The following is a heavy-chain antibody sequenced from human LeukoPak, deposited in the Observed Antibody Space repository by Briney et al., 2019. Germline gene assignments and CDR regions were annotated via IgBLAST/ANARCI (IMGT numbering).Heavy chain of an antibody. CDR2: IFSSGST. CDR1: GGSISNHY. V-gene: IGHV4-59*11. CDR3: ARRGWALWDYFDY. J-gene: IGHJ4*02. D-gene: IGHD3-16*01. Sequence: PSETLSLTCTVSGGSISNHYWTWIRQPPGKGLEWIGYIFSSGSTTHNPSLKSRVTISVDTSKNQFSLKLSSVTAADTAVYYCARRGWALWDYFDYWGQGTLVTVSS.